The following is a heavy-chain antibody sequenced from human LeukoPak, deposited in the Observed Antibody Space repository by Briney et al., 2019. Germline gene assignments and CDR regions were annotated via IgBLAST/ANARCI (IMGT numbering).Heavy chain of an antibody. J-gene: IGHJ4*02. CDR1: GYSISSGYY. V-gene: IGHV4-38-2*02. CDR2: IYHSGST. D-gene: IGHD6-19*01. CDR3: AREDGYSSGWGEY. Sequence: PSETLSLTCAVSGYSISSGYYWGWTRQPPGKGLEWIGSIYHSGSTYYNPSLKSRVTISVDTSKNQFSLKLSSVTAADTAVYYCAREDGYSSGWGEYWGQGTLVTVSS.